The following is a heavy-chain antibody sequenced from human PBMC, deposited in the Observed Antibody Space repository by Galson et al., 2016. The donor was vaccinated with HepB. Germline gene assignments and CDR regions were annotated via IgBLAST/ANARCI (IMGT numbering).Heavy chain of an antibody. CDR3: AIGGLSY. V-gene: IGHV1-3*01. CDR1: GYTFTSYA. D-gene: IGHD3-16*01. CDR2: INPGNGKT. J-gene: IGHJ4*02. Sequence: SVKVSCKASGYTFTSYAMHWVRQAPGQRLEWMGWINPGNGKTKYSQKFQGRVTISRDTSASTAYMELRSLRSEETAVYHCAIGGLSYRGQGTLVTVSS.